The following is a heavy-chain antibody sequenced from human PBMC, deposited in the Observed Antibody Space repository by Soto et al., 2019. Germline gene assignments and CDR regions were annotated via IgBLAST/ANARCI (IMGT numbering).Heavy chain of an antibody. Sequence: SETLSLTCTFSGGSIISSNSYWGWIRQPPGKGLEWIGSIYYSGSTYYNPSLKSRVSISVDTSKNQFSLKLSSVTAADTAVYYCARRGFMGATTIDYWGQGTLVTVSS. J-gene: IGHJ4*02. CDR3: ARRGFMGATTIDY. D-gene: IGHD1-26*01. CDR2: IYYSGST. CDR1: GGSIISSNSY. V-gene: IGHV4-39*01.